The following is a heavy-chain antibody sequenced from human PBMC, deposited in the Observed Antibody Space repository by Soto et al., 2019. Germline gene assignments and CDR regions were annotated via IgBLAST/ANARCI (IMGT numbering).Heavy chain of an antibody. D-gene: IGHD1-26*01. CDR2: IIPIFGTA. CDR1: GGTFSSYS. V-gene: IGHV1-69*01. Sequence: QVQLVQSGAEVKKTGSSVKVSCKASGGTFSSYSINWVRQAPGQGLEWMGAIIPIFGTANYAQKFQGRVTITADESTSTAYMELSSLRSEDTAVYYCARDGGRHSGGIDYWGQGILVTVSS. J-gene: IGHJ4*02. CDR3: ARDGGRHSGGIDY.